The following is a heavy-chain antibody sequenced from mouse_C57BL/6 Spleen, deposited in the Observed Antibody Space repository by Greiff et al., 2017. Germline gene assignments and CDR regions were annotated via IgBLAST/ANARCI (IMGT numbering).Heavy chain of an antibody. CDR3: GDYDYDYYAMDC. V-gene: IGHV1-81*01. J-gene: IGHJ4*01. Sequence: VQLQQSGAELARPGASVKLSCKASGYTFTSYGISWVKQRTGQGLEWIGEIYPRSGTTYYNEKFKGKATLTADKSSSTAYMELRSLTSEDSAVYFCGDYDYDYYAMDCWGQGTTVTVSS. CDR1: GYTFTSYG. CDR2: IYPRSGTT. D-gene: IGHD2-4*01.